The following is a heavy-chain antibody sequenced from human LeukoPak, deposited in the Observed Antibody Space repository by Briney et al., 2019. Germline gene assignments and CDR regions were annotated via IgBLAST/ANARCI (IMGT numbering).Heavy chain of an antibody. D-gene: IGHD3-3*01. V-gene: IGHV5-51*01. J-gene: IGHJ4*02. CDR3: VRQPRVHTPDF. CDR2: VSPSDSDT. Sequence: GESLKISCEGSGYTFTNFWIGWVRQMPGKGLEWMGTVSPSDSDTSYSPSFQGQVTISADKSITTAYLQWSSLKASDTATYYCVRQPRVHTPDFWGQGTLVTVSS. CDR1: GYTFTNFW.